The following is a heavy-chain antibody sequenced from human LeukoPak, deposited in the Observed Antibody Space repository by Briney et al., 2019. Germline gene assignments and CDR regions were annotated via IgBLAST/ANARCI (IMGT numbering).Heavy chain of an antibody. J-gene: IGHJ5*02. Sequence: SETLSLTCTVSGGSISSSSYYWGWIRPPPGKGLEWMGSIYYSGSTYYNPSLKRRVSIYVGPRKNSLCLRLSSLTPTHTAISFCARQNGESQQWATKPPNWFDPWGQRTLVTVSS. CDR2: IYYSGST. CDR3: ARQNGESQQWATKPPNWFDP. CDR1: GGSISSSSYY. V-gene: IGHV4-39*01. D-gene: IGHD3-10*01.